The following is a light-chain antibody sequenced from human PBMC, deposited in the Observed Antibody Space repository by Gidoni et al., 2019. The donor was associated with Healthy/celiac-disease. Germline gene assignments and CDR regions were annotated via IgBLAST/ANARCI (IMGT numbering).Light chain of an antibody. V-gene: IGKV1-39*01. CDR1: QSISSY. CDR3: QQSYSTPQVT. Sequence: DIQVTTSPSSLSASVGDRVTITCRASQSISSYLNWYQQKPGKAPNLLIYAASSLQSGVPSRFIGSGSGTAFTLTIISLQPEDFATYYCQQSYSTPQVTFGQGTRLEIK. CDR2: AAS. J-gene: IGKJ5*01.